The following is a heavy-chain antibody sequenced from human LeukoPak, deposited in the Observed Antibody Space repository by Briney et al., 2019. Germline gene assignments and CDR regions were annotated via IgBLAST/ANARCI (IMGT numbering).Heavy chain of an antibody. D-gene: IGHD1-26*01. Sequence: PGESLRLSCVASGFTFSIYSMNWVRQAPGKGLEWVSSIGGSSSSLYYAESVKGRFTISRDNARNSLYLQMNSLRAEDTAVYYCAKVWSVGAGLVSAFDIWGQGTMVTVSS. CDR2: IGGSSSSL. V-gene: IGHV3-21*04. CDR3: AKVWSVGAGLVSAFDI. J-gene: IGHJ3*02. CDR1: GFTFSIYS.